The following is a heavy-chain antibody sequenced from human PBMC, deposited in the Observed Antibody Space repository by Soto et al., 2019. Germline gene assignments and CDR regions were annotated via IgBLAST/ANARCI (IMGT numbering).Heavy chain of an antibody. CDR1: GYTFTSYA. CDR3: ARRIPLWFDT. D-gene: IGHD2-21*01. J-gene: IGHJ5*02. CDR2: ITAGNGNT. V-gene: IGHV1-3*05. Sequence: QVPLVQSGAEKKKPGASVKDSCKAPGYTFTSYAIDWVRQAPGQRLEWMGWITAGNGNTKYSQKFQLRIITTRDTSASTAYMELISPRSEDTAVYFCARRIPLWFDTWGEGTLVTFSS.